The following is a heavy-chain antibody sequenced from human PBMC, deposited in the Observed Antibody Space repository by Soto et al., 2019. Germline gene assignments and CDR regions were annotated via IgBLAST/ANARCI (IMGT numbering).Heavy chain of an antibody. V-gene: IGHV1-46*01. CDR3: ARDLLDIVLVPAATDYYYYGMDV. J-gene: IGHJ6*02. CDR2: INPSGGST. D-gene: IGHD2-2*03. CDR1: GYTFTSYY. Sequence: ASVKVSCKASGYTFTSYYMHWVRQAPGQGLEWMGIINPSGGSTSYAQKFQGRVTMTRDTSTSTVYMELSSLRSEDTAVYYCARDLLDIVLVPAATDYYYYGMDVSGQGTTVTVSS.